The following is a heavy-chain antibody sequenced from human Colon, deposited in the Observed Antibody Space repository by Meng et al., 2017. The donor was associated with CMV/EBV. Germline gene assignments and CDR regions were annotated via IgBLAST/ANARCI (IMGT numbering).Heavy chain of an antibody. J-gene: IGHJ5*02. D-gene: IGHD1-26*01. CDR3: ARDAGWELRSKNWFDP. CDR1: GFTFSSYA. CDR2: ISGSGGST. V-gene: IGHV3-23*01. Sequence: GESLKISCAASGFTFSSYAMSWVRQAPGKGLEWVSAISGSGGSTYYPDSVKGRFTVSRDNSKNTLYLQMSSLRAEDTAVYYCARDAGWELRSKNWFDPWGQGTLVTVSS.